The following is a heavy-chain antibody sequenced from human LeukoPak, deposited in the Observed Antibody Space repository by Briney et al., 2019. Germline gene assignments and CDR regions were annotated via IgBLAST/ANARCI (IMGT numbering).Heavy chain of an antibody. CDR1: GYSFTSYY. V-gene: IGHV1-46*01. Sequence: ASVKVSCKASGYSFTSYYMHWVRQAPGQGLEWMGIINPSGGSTSYAQKFQGRVTMTRDTSTSTVYMELSSLRSEDTAVYYCARDQSYDSSGYPNGYFDYWGLGTLVTVSS. CDR2: INPSGGST. CDR3: ARDQSYDSSGYPNGYFDY. D-gene: IGHD3-22*01. J-gene: IGHJ4*02.